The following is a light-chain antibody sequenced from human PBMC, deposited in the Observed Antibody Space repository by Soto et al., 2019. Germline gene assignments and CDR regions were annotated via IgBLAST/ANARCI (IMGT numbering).Light chain of an antibody. Sequence: DVVMTQSPLSLPVTLGQPASISCSSSQILVDRDGNTYFNWYQQRPDQPPRRLIYKISYRDSGVPDRFSGSGSGTYFTLKISRVEAEDVGFYYCMQGTLWPWTFGQGTKVEIK. CDR3: MQGTLWPWT. J-gene: IGKJ1*01. CDR2: KIS. V-gene: IGKV2-30*01. CDR1: QILVDRDGNTY.